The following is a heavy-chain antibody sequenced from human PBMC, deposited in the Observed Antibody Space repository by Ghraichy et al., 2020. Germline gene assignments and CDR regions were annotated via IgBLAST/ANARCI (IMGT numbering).Heavy chain of an antibody. D-gene: IGHD3-10*01. J-gene: IGHJ4*02. CDR1: GFTFSSYW. CDR3: ARFGPDYGSGSYLNHFDY. Sequence: GSLRLSCAASGFTFSSYWMSSVRQAPGKGLEWVANIKQDGSEKYYVDSVKGRFTISRDNAKNSLYLQMNSLRAEDTAVYYCARFGPDYGSGSYLNHFDYWGQGTLVTVSS. CDR2: IKQDGSEK. V-gene: IGHV3-7*01.